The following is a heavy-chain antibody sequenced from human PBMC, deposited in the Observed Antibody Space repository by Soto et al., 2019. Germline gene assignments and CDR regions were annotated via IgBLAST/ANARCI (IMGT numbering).Heavy chain of an antibody. CDR3: VRPRPSGENYGMDV. CDR2: LYAEGST. V-gene: IGHV3-53*01. CDR1: GLTVSQNY. J-gene: IGHJ6*02. D-gene: IGHD1-26*01. Sequence: VQLVESGGGLIQPGGSLRLSCVASGLTVSQNYMAWVRQAPEMGPQWVSVLYAEGSTYYTESVKGRFTISRDPSKNTLFLQMDGLRAEDTAVYYCVRPRPSGENYGMDVWGQGTTVTDPS.